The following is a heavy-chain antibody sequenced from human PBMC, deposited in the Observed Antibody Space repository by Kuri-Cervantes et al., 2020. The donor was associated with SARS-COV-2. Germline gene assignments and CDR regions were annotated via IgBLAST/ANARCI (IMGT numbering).Heavy chain of an antibody. CDR2: INSNGGST. Sequence: GGSLRLSCSASGFTFSSYAMHWVRQAPGKGLEYVSAINSNGGSTYYADSVKGRFTISRDNAKNSLYLQMNSLRAEDTAVYYCARDLTVVSSGWEYYYGMDVWGQGTTVTVSS. D-gene: IGHD6-19*01. CDR3: ARDLTVVSSGWEYYYGMDV. J-gene: IGHJ6*02. CDR1: GFTFSSYA. V-gene: IGHV3-64*04.